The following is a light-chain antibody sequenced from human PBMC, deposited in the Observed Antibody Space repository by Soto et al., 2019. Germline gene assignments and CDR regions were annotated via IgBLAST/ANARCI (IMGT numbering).Light chain of an antibody. CDR2: EVS. CDR1: SSDVGGYNY. V-gene: IGLV2-14*01. J-gene: IGLJ2*01. CDR3: SSYTSSSTRI. Sequence: QAVVTQPASVSGSPGQSITISCTGTSSDVGGYNYVSWFQQHPGKAPKLMIYEVSNRPSGVSNRFSGSKSGNTASLTISGLQAEDEGDYYCSSYTSSSTRIFGGGTKLTVL.